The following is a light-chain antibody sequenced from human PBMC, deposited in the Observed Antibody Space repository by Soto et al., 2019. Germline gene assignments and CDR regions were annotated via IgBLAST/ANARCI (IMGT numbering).Light chain of an antibody. J-gene: IGKJ5*01. CDR2: GAS. CDR1: QSVSSSY. Sequence: EIVLTQSPGTLSLSPVERATLSCMASQSVSSSYLAWYQQKPGQAPRLLIYGASNRATGIPARFSGSGSGTDFTLTISSLEPEDFAVYYCQQRNYWQVTFGQGTRLEIK. CDR3: QQRNYWQVT. V-gene: IGKV3D-20*02.